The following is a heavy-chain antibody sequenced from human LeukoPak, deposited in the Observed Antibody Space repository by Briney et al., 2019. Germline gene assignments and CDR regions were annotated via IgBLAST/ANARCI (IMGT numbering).Heavy chain of an antibody. D-gene: IGHD3-22*01. V-gene: IGHV4-34*01. CDR3: ARFSLGYDAFDI. Sequence: SETLSLTXAVYGGSFSGYYWNWIRQPPGKGLEWIGEINHRGSTNNNPSLKSRVTISVDTSKNQFSLKLSSVTAAATAVYYCARFSLGYDAFDIWGQGTMVTVSS. CDR2: INHRGST. J-gene: IGHJ3*02. CDR1: GGSFSGYY.